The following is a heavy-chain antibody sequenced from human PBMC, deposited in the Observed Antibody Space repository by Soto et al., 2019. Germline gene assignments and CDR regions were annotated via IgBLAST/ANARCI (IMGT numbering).Heavy chain of an antibody. CDR2: VKTKTNGGTT. J-gene: IGHJ6*04. D-gene: IGHD3-10*01. CDR1: GFPFSSAW. CDR3: TTVEGFPDHYGMEV. Sequence: GGSLRLSCEASGFPFSSAWMNLVRQSPGKGLEWVGRVKTKTNGGTTDYAAPVKGRFTISRDDSKNTLYLKMNSLKTEDTAVYYCTTVEGFPDHYGMEVWRKGMSVTVSS. V-gene: IGHV3-15*01.